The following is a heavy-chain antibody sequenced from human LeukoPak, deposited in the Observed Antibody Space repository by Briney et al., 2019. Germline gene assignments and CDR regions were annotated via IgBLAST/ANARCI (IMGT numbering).Heavy chain of an antibody. D-gene: IGHD2-2*01. Sequence: PGGSLRLSCAASGFTFDDYTMHWVRQAPGKGLEWVSYISSSGSAIFYADSVKGRFTISRDNAKNSLYLQMNILRAEDTAVYYCARDSSEMSYNYYYYYMDVWGKGTTVTVSS. J-gene: IGHJ6*03. CDR3: ARDSSEMSYNYYYYYMDV. CDR1: GFTFDDYT. V-gene: IGHV3-48*01. CDR2: ISSSGSAI.